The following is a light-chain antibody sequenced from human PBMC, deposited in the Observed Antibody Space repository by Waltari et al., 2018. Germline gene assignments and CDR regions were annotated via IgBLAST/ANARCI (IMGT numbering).Light chain of an antibody. J-gene: IGLJ1*01. V-gene: IGLV3-1*01. CDR1: ELDKKY. Sequence: SYDLTQPPSLPVAPVQTATTTCSGHELDKKYTPWYQQTPGQSPVLVLYQDNVRPSGIPERFSGSNSGNTATLTISGTQAMDEADYYCLVWDSSIGVFGSGTKITVL. CDR2: QDN. CDR3: LVWDSSIGV.